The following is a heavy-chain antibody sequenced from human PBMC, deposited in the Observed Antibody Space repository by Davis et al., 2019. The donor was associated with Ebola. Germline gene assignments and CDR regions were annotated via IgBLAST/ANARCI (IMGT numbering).Heavy chain of an antibody. Sequence: GESLKISCAASGFTFSSYAMSWVRQAPGKGLEWVSAISGSGGSTYYADSVKGRFTISRDNSKNTLYLQMNSLRAEDTAVYYCARGVPGSVVVPAAIRYYYYYMDVWGKGTTVTVSS. V-gene: IGHV3-23*01. CDR2: ISGSGGST. CDR1: GFTFSSYA. CDR3: ARGVPGSVVVPAAIRYYYYYMDV. D-gene: IGHD2-2*01. J-gene: IGHJ6*03.